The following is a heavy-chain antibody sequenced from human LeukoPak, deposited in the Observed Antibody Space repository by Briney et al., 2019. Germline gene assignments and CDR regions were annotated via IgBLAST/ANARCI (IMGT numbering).Heavy chain of an antibody. CDR3: ARDGDYYGSGRYYAPEVDY. D-gene: IGHD3-10*01. CDR2: IWYDGSNK. Sequence: GGSLRLSCAASGFTFSSYGMHWARQAPGKGLEWVAVIWYDGSNKYYADSVKGRFTISRDNSKNTLYLQMNSLRAEDTAVYYCARDGDYYGSGRYYAPEVDYWGQGTLVTVSP. CDR1: GFTFSSYG. V-gene: IGHV3-33*01. J-gene: IGHJ4*02.